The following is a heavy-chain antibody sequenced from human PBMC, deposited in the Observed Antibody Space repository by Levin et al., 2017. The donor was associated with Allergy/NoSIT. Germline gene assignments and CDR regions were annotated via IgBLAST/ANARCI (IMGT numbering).Heavy chain of an antibody. V-gene: IGHV3-48*01. CDR2: ISVSRSTI. D-gene: IGHD4-17*01. Sequence: GGSLRLSCAASGFNFNAYSMNWVRQAPGKGPEWTSYISVSRSTIYYADSVRGRFTISRDNAKNTLFLQMHYLRAEDTAVYYCATDNGDAVTWFDSWGQGTLVTVSS. CDR3: ATDNGDAVTWFDS. CDR1: GFNFNAYS. J-gene: IGHJ5*01.